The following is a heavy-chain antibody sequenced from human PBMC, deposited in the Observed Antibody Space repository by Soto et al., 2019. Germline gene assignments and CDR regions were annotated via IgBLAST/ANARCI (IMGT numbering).Heavy chain of an antibody. CDR2: IYSDGTT. CDR1: GGSISGYY. J-gene: IGHJ6*02. D-gene: IGHD2-2*01. Sequence: LSLTCTVSGGSISGYYWSWVRQPAGKGLEWVGRIYSDGTTNYSPSLKSRVTMSLDTSKDQFSLHLNSVTAADTAVYYCSRVGCSNSKCYTRGMDVWGQGTTVTVSS. V-gene: IGHV4-4*07. CDR3: SRVGCSNSKCYTRGMDV.